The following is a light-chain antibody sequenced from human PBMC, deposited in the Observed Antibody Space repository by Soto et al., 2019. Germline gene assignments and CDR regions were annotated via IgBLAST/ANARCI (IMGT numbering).Light chain of an antibody. CDR3: SSFTIRRNTVI. Sequence: QSALTQPASVSGSPGQSITISCTGTRSDLDGYNYVSWDQYHPGKAPKLMIYDVSNRPSGISNRFSGSKSGNTASLTISGLQAEDEADYYCSSFTIRRNTVIFGGGTKLTVL. V-gene: IGLV2-14*01. J-gene: IGLJ2*01. CDR2: DVS. CDR1: RSDLDGYNY.